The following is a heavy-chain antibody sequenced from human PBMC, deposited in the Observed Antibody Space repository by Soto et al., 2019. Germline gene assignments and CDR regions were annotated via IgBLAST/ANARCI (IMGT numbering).Heavy chain of an antibody. CDR2: IYHSGST. J-gene: IGHJ4*02. D-gene: IGHD2-15*01. CDR3: ARGSDSGAFYYVDY. Sequence: QVQLQESGPGLVKPSGPLSLTCAVSGDSISSSNWWNWVSQPPGKGLEWIGEIYHSGSTNYNPPFKSRVTISVDKSKNQFSLKWTSVTAADTDVYYCARGSDSGAFYYVDYWGQGTLVTVSS. CDR1: GDSISSSNW. V-gene: IGHV4-4*02.